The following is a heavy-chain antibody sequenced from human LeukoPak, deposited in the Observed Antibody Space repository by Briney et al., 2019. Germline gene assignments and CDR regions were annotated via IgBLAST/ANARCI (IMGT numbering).Heavy chain of an antibody. Sequence: ASVKVSCKASGYTFTDYYMHWVRQAPGQGLEWMGIINPSGGSTSYAQKFQGRVTMTRDMSTSTVYMELSSLRSEDTAVYYCARDSGYYYDSSGYYWVGPFDYWGQGTLVTVSS. V-gene: IGHV1-46*01. D-gene: IGHD3-22*01. CDR2: INPSGGST. CDR1: GYTFTDYY. CDR3: ARDSGYYYDSSGYYWVGPFDY. J-gene: IGHJ4*02.